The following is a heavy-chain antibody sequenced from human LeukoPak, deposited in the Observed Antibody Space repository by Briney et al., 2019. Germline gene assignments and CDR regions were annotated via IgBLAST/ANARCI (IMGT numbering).Heavy chain of an antibody. CDR2: ISAYNGNT. CDR1: GYTFTSYD. Sequence: GASVKVSCKASGYTFTSYDINWVRQATGQGLEWMGWISAYNGNTNYAQKLQGRVTMTTDTSTSTAYMELRSLRSDDTAVYYCARDPPNYYDSSGYYYRFDYWGQGTLVTVSS. CDR3: ARDPPNYYDSSGYYYRFDY. J-gene: IGHJ4*02. V-gene: IGHV1-18*01. D-gene: IGHD3-22*01.